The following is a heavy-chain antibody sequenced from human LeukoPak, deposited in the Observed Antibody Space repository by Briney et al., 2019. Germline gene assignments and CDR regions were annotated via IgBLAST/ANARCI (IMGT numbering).Heavy chain of an antibody. D-gene: IGHD3-22*01. CDR1: GFTFSSYS. Sequence: GGSLRLSCAASGFTFSSYSMNWVRQAPGKGLEWVSSISSSSSYIYYADSVKGRFTISRDNAKNSLYLQMNSLRAEDTAVYYCAREKEAPGVGVVVIRDYYYMDVWGKGTTVTVSS. J-gene: IGHJ6*03. CDR3: AREKEAPGVGVVVIRDYYYMDV. V-gene: IGHV3-21*01. CDR2: ISSSSSYI.